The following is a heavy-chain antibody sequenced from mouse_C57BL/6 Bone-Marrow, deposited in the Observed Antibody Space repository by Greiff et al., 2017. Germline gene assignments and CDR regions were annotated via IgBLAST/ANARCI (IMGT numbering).Heavy chain of an antibody. D-gene: IGHD2-4*01. CDR3: ARDDYDFDY. CDR2: IYPRSGNT. J-gene: IGHJ2*01. Sequence: QVQLKESGAELARPGASVKLSCKASGYTFTSYGISWVKQRTGQGLEWIGEIYPRSGNTYYNEKFKGKATLTADKSSSTAYMELRSLTSEDSAVYFCARDDYDFDYWGQGTTLTVSS. CDR1: GYTFTSYG. V-gene: IGHV1-81*01.